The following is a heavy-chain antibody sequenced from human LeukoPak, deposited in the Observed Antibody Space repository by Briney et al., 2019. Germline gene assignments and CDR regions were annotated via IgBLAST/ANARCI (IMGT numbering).Heavy chain of an antibody. CDR1: GFTFSTYS. CDR3: ARERGGIDAFDI. CDR2: ISSSSSYI. Sequence: PGGSLRLSCAASGFTFSTYSMDWVRQAPGKGLEGVSSISSSSSYIYYADSVKGRFTISRDNAKNSLYLQMNSLRAEDTAVYYCARERGGIDAFDIWGQGTMVTVSS. D-gene: IGHD2-15*01. V-gene: IGHV3-21*01. J-gene: IGHJ3*02.